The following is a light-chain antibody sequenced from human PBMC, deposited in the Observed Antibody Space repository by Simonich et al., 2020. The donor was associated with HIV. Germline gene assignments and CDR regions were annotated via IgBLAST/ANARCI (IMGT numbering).Light chain of an antibody. Sequence: EIVMKQSPATLSVSPGERATLSCRASQTNSSNVAWYQQKPGKAPRLLIFGASTRATGIPARFSGSGSGTEFTLTISSMQSEDFAVYYCQQYNNGPPITFGQGTRLEIK. V-gene: IGKV3-15*01. CDR1: QTNSSN. CDR2: GAS. J-gene: IGKJ5*01. CDR3: QQYNNGPPIT.